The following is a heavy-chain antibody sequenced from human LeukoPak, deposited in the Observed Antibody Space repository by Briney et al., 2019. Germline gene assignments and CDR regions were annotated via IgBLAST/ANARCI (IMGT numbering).Heavy chain of an antibody. CDR1: GGSFSGYY. Sequence: PSETLSLTCAVYGGSFSGYYWSWIRQPPGKGLEWIGEINHSGSTNYNPSLKSRVTILVDTSKNQFSLKLSSVTAADTAVYYCARGNWNDVEAYYFDYWGQGTLVTVSS. CDR3: ARGNWNDVEAYYFDY. D-gene: IGHD1-20*01. V-gene: IGHV4-34*01. J-gene: IGHJ4*02. CDR2: INHSGST.